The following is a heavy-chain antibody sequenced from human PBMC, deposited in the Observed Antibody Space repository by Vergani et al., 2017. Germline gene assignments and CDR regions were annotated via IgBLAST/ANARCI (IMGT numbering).Heavy chain of an antibody. J-gene: IGHJ6*03. CDR3: AKGGVGYCSGGSCYSFYYYYYMDV. Sequence: EVQLVESGGGLVQPGRSLRLSCAASGFTFDDYAMHWVRQAPGKGLEWVSGISWNSGSIGYADSVKGRFTISRDNAKNSLYLQMNSLRAEDTALYYCAKGGVGYCSGGSCYSFYYYYYMDVWGKGTTVTVSS. CDR2: ISWNSGSI. CDR1: GFTFDDYA. D-gene: IGHD2-15*01. V-gene: IGHV3-9*01.